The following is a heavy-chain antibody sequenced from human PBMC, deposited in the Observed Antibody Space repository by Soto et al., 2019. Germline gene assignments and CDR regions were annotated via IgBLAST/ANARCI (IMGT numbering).Heavy chain of an antibody. CDR1: GFSFNSYG. CDR3: AKTGVSVVRGVPQGFDY. CDR2: ISYDGTNK. D-gene: IGHD3-10*01. V-gene: IGHV3-30*18. Sequence: QMQLVESGGGVVQPGRSLRLSCAASGFSFNSYGMHWVRQAPGKGLVWVAFISYDGTNKFYGDSVKGRFTISRDNSKSTLYLQMNSLSPEDTAVYYCAKTGVSVVRGVPQGFDYWGQGTLVTVSS. J-gene: IGHJ4*02.